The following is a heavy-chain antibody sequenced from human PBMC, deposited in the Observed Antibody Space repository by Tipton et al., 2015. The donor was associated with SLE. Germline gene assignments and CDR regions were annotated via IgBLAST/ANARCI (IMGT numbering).Heavy chain of an antibody. J-gene: IGHJ4*02. Sequence: TLSLTCTVSGGSISSYYWSWIRQPSGKGLEWIGYIYYSGSTNYNPSLKSRVTISVDTSKNQFSLKLSSVTAADTAVYYCARRLTRYSGYDYFDYWGQGTLVTVSS. CDR1: GGSISSYY. CDR3: ARRLTRYSGYDYFDY. D-gene: IGHD5-12*01. V-gene: IGHV4-59*08. CDR2: IYYSGST.